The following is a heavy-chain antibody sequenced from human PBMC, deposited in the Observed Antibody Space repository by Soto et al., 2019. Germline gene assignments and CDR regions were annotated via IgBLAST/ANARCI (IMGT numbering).Heavy chain of an antibody. CDR1: GFTFSSYA. Sequence: GGSLRLSCAASGFTFSSYAMSWVRQAPGKGLEWVSAISGSGGSTYYADSVKGRFTISRNNSKNTLYLQMNSLRAEDTAVYYCAKARLGIRRGGSYFDYWGQGTLVTVSS. V-gene: IGHV3-23*01. D-gene: IGHD3-16*01. J-gene: IGHJ4*02. CDR2: ISGSGGST. CDR3: AKARLGIRRGGSYFDY.